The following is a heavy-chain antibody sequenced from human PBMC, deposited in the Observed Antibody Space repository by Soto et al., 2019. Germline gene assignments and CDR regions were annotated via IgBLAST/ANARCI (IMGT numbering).Heavy chain of an antibody. D-gene: IGHD6-6*01. CDR3: ARAIAARWYNWFEP. J-gene: IGHJ5*02. Sequence: PGGSLRLSCAASGFTFSSYSMNWVRQAPGKGLEWVSYISSSSTIYYADSVKGRFTISRDNAKNSLYLQMNSLRDEDTAVYYCARAIAARWYNWFEPWGQGTLVTVSS. CDR2: ISSSSTI. CDR1: GFTFSSYS. V-gene: IGHV3-48*02.